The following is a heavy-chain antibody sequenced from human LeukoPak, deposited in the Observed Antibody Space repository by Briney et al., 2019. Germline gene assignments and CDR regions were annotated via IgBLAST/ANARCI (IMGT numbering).Heavy chain of an antibody. CDR1: GGSISSGGYS. CDR3: ARGAYDYGDYYWFDP. D-gene: IGHD4-17*01. CDR2: IYHSGST. V-gene: IGHV4-30-2*01. Sequence: SETLSLTCAVSGGSISSGGYSWGWIRQPPGKGLEWIGYIYHSGSTYYNPSLKSRVTISVDRSKNQFSLKLSSVTAADTAVYYCARGAYDYGDYYWFDPWGQGTLVTVSS. J-gene: IGHJ5*02.